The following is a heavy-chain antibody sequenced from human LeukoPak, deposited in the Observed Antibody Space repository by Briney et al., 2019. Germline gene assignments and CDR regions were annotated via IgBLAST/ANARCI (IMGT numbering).Heavy chain of an antibody. J-gene: IGHJ4*02. D-gene: IGHD3-9*01. V-gene: IGHV3-48*04. CDR3: ARSFWLLLTVKPLYFDY. CDR1: GFTFSSYS. CDR2: ISSSSSTI. Sequence: PGGSLRLSCAASGFTFSSYSMNWVRQAPGKGLEWVSYISSSSSTIYYADSVKGRFTISRDNAKNSLYLQMNSLRAEDTAVYYCARSFWLLLTVKPLYFDYWGQGTLVTVSS.